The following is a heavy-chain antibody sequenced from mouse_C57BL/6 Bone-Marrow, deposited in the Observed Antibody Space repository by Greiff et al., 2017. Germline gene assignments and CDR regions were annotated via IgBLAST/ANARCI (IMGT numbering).Heavy chain of an antibody. V-gene: IGHV14-2*01. D-gene: IGHD2-3*01. CDR1: GFNFTDYY. J-gene: IGHJ2*01. Sequence: VQLQQSGAELVKPGASVKLSCTASGFNFTDYYMHWVKQRTEQGLEWIGRIDPEDGETKYAPKFKGKATITADTSSNTAYLQLSSLTSEDTAVYYCAREDDGYYDYWGQGTTLTVSS. CDR2: IDPEDGET. CDR3: AREDDGYYDY.